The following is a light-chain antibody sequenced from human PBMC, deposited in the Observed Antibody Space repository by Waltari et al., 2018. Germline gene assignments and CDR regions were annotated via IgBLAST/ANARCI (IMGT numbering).Light chain of an antibody. J-gene: IGKJ2*01. CDR3: QQYFSYPRT. Sequence: DIVMTQSPDSLAVSRGDRATINLNSTQTVLYNYNTKNHLAWFRQKPGQPPKLLISWGSTRESGVPDRFSGSGSGTAFTLTISNLQAEDEAVYYCQQYFSYPRTFGLGTKVEI. CDR2: WGS. V-gene: IGKV4-1*01. CDR1: QTVLYNYNTKNH.